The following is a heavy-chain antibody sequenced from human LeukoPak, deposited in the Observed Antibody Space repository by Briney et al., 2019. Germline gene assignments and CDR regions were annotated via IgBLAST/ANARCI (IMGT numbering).Heavy chain of an antibody. Sequence: KASETLSLTCAVYGGSFSGYYWSWIRQPPGKGLEWTGEINHSGSTNYNPSLKSRVTISVDTSKNQFSLKLSSVTAADTAVYYCARRGILWFGELLFLDYWGQGTLVTVSS. CDR3: ARRGILWFGELLFLDY. V-gene: IGHV4-34*01. D-gene: IGHD3-10*01. CDR1: GGSFSGYY. CDR2: INHSGST. J-gene: IGHJ4*02.